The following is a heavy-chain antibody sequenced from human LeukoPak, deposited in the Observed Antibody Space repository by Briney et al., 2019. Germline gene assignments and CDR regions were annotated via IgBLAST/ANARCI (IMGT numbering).Heavy chain of an antibody. CDR1: GGSISSSFYY. CDR3: ARTFYGSGSSFDY. D-gene: IGHD3-10*01. J-gene: IGHJ4*02. Sequence: SETLSLTCTVSGGSISSSFYYWDWIRQPPGKGLEWIGSIYYRGTTYYNPSLKSRVTISVDTSKTQFSLQLSSVTAADTAVYYCARTFYGSGSSFDYWGQGTLVTVSS. CDR2: IYYRGTT. V-gene: IGHV4-39*01.